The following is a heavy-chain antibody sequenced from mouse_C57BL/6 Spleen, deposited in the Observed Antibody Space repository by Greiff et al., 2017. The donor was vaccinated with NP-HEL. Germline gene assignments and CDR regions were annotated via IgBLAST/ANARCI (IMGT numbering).Heavy chain of an antibody. V-gene: IGHV5-17*01. J-gene: IGHJ1*03. D-gene: IGHD2-5*01. Sequence: EVQVVESGGGLVKPGGSLKLSCAASGFTFSDYGMHWVRQAPEKGLEWVAYISSGSSTIYYADKVKGRFTISRDNAKNTLFLQMTSLISEDTAMYYCARFYYSNYGYFDVWGTGTTVTVSS. CDR2: ISSGSSTI. CDR1: GFTFSDYG. CDR3: ARFYYSNYGYFDV.